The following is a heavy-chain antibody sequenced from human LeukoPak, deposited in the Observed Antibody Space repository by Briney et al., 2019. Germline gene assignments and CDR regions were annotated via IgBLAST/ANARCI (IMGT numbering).Heavy chain of an antibody. V-gene: IGHV4-31*03. D-gene: IGHD1-1*01. CDR1: GGSISGGGYY. J-gene: IGHJ3*02. CDR3: ARETGGVAFDI. Sequence: SETLSLTCTVSGGSISGGGYYRNWIRQHPGKGLEWIGYIYYSGSTYYNPSLKSRVNISVDTSKNQFSLKLSSVTAADTAVYYCARETGGVAFDIWGQGTMVTVSS. CDR2: IYYSGST.